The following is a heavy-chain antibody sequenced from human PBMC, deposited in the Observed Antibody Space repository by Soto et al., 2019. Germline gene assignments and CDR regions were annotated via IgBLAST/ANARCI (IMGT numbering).Heavy chain of an antibody. V-gene: IGHV3-30*18. CDR2: ISHGGNEK. CDR3: AKVSSDRGYYYFAMDV. Sequence: QVQLLEFGGGVVQPGRSLRLSCAASGFIFSSYAMHWVRQAPGKGLEWVAVISHGGNEKYYADSVEGRFTISRDNSKNMVYLQMNGLRPEETAVYYCAKVSSDRGYYYFAMDVWGQGTTVTVSS. CDR1: GFIFSSYA. D-gene: IGHD3-10*01. J-gene: IGHJ6*02.